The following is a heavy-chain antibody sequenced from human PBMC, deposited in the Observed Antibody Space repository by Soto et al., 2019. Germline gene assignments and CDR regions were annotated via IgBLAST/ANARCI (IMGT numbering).Heavy chain of an antibody. J-gene: IGHJ4*02. D-gene: IGHD3-10*01. CDR3: ARRMVRGVNFRPKREFDY. V-gene: IGHV4-39*01. CDR1: GGSISSSSYY. Sequence: SETLSLTCTVSGGSISSSSYYWGWIRQPPGKGLEWIGSIYYSGSTYYNPSLKSRVTISVDTSKNQFSLKLSSVTAADTAVYYCARRMVRGVNFRPKREFDYWGQGTLVTVSS. CDR2: IYYSGST.